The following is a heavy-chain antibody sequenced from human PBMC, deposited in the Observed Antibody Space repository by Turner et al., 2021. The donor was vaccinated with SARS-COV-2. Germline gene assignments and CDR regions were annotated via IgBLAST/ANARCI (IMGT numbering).Heavy chain of an antibody. CDR3: ATATAVAGTVGYYPYYYGMDV. D-gene: IGHD6-19*01. J-gene: IGHJ6*02. CDR1: GYTLTELS. Sequence: QVQLVQSGAEVKRPGASVKVSCKVSGYTLTELSIHWVRQARGKVLEWMGGFEPEDVKTIYAKKFQGRVTMTEDTSTDTAYMELSSLRSEDTAVYYCATATAVAGTVGYYPYYYGMDVWGLGTTVTVSS. V-gene: IGHV1-24*01. CDR2: FEPEDVKT.